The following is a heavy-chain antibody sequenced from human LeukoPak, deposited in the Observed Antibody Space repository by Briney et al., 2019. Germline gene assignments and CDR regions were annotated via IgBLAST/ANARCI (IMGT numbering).Heavy chain of an antibody. D-gene: IGHD3-9*01. V-gene: IGHV1-18*01. CDR1: GYTFTSYD. J-gene: IGHJ4*02. CDR2: ISAYNGNT. CDR3: ARDQRWASYDILTAYYKLEPDVRADY. Sequence: ASVKVSCKASGYTFTSYDISWVRQAPGQGLEWMGWISAYNGNTNYAQKLQGRVTMTTDTSTSTAYMELRSLRSDDTAVYYCARDQRWASYDILTAYYKLEPDVRADYWGQGTLVTVSS.